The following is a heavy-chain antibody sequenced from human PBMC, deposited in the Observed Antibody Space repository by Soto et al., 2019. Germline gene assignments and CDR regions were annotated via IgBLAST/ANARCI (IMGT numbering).Heavy chain of an antibody. V-gene: IGHV3-33*01. Sequence: VQLVESGGGVVQPGRSLRLSCAASGFTFSSYGMHWVRQAPGKGLEWVAVIWYDGSNKYYADSVKGRFTISRDNSKNTLYLQMNSLRAEDTAVYYCARVPSGGDGDDAFDIWGQGTMVTVSS. CDR1: GFTFSSYG. J-gene: IGHJ3*02. CDR2: IWYDGSNK. D-gene: IGHD3-16*01. CDR3: ARVPSGGDGDDAFDI.